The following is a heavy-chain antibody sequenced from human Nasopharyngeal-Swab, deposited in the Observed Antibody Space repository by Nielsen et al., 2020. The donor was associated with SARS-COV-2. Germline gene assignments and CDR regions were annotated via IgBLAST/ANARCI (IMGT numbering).Heavy chain of an antibody. CDR1: GFTFSSYW. Sequence: GESLKISCAASGFTFSSYWMSWVRQAPGKGLEWVANIKQDGSAKYYVDSVKGRFTISRDNAKNSLYLQTNSLRAEDTAVYYCAREEITMVRGVIILDWFDPWGQGTLVTVSS. V-gene: IGHV3-7*01. CDR2: IKQDGSAK. J-gene: IGHJ5*02. CDR3: AREEITMVRGVIILDWFDP. D-gene: IGHD3-10*01.